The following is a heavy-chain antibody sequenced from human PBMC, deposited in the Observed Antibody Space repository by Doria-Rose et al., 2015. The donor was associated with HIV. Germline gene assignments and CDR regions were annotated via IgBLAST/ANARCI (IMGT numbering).Heavy chain of an antibody. CDR3: AREGRNTSMVGGYYYDS. Sequence: QVQLQQWGAGLLKPSETLSLTCAVYGGSFSGYYWNWIRQPPGKGLEWIGGINHSGSTKYNPSLESRATISIDTSKNQFSLKLRSVTAADTAVYYCAREGRNTSMVGGYYYDSWGQGTLVTVSS. CDR2: INHSGST. CDR1: GGSFSGYY. D-gene: IGHD5-18*01. V-gene: IGHV4-34*01. J-gene: IGHJ4*02.